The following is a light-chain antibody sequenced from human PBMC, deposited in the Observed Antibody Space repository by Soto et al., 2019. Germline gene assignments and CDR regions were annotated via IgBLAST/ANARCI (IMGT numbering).Light chain of an antibody. J-gene: IGKJ1*01. Sequence: EIVLTQSPGTLSLSPGERATLSCRASQSVSSKYLAWYQQKPGQAPRVLIYGTSIRASGVPERFSGGGSGTDFTLTITSLEPEDSAVYYCQQYARSSWTFGQGTKVDIK. CDR1: QSVSSKY. CDR2: GTS. CDR3: QQYARSSWT. V-gene: IGKV3-20*01.